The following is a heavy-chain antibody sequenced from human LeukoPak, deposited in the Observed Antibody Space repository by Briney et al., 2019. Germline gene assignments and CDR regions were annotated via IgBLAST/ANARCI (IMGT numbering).Heavy chain of an antibody. V-gene: IGHV4-59*01. Sequence: SETLSLTCTGSGGSISSYYWSWIRQPPGRGLEWIGYIYYSGSTNYNPSLKSRVTISVDTSKNQFSLKLSSVTAADTAVYYCARARSAMVPYFDYWGQGTLVTVSS. D-gene: IGHD5-18*01. CDR2: IYYSGST. J-gene: IGHJ4*02. CDR3: ARARSAMVPYFDY. CDR1: GGSISSYY.